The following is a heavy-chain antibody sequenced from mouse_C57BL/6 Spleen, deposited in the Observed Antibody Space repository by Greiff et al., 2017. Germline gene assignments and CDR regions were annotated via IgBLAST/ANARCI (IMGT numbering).Heavy chain of an antibody. J-gene: IGHJ4*01. Sequence: EVMLVESGEGLVKPGGSLKLSCAASGFTFSSYAMSWVRQTPEKRLEWVAYISSGGDYIYYAAPVKGRFTISGDNARNTLYLQMSSLKSEDTAMYYCTRDNYYGDAMDYWGQGTSVTVSS. V-gene: IGHV5-9-1*02. CDR1: GFTFSSYA. CDR3: TRDNYYGDAMDY. CDR2: ISSGGDYI. D-gene: IGHD2-1*01.